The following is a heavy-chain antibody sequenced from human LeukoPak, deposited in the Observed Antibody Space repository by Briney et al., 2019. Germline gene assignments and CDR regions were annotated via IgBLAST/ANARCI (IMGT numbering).Heavy chain of an antibody. CDR2: IYYSGST. D-gene: IGHD4-23*01. Sequence: SETLSLTCTVSGGSISSYYWSWIRQPPGKGLEWIGYIYYSGSTNYNPSLKSRVTISVDTSKNQFSLKLSSVTAADTAAYYCAREGNSGFDYWGQGTLVTVSS. J-gene: IGHJ4*02. CDR1: GGSISSYY. V-gene: IGHV4-59*01. CDR3: AREGNSGFDY.